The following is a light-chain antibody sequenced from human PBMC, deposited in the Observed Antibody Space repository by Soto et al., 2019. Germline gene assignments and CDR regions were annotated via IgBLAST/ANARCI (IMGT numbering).Light chain of an antibody. CDR2: GAS. V-gene: IGKV3-20*01. J-gene: IGKJ4*01. CDR1: QTLTNSF. Sequence: EILLTQSAGTLSLSPGDRATLSCRASQTLTNSFLAWYQQKPGQTPRLLIYGASIRATDIPDRFSGSGSGTDFTLTISRLEPEDFAVYFCQQYGRLPLSFGGGTKVDIK. CDR3: QQYGRLPLS.